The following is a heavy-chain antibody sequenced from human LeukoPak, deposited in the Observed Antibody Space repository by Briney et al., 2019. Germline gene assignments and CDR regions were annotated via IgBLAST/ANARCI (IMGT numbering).Heavy chain of an antibody. CDR3: ARAPLTTIFGVVINLYYFDY. D-gene: IGHD3-3*01. Sequence: SETLSLTCTVSGGSISSYYWSWIRQPPGKGLEWIGYIYYSGTTNYNPSLKSRVTISVDTSKNQFSLKLSSVTAADTAVYYCARAPLTTIFGVVINLYYFDYWSQGTLVTVSS. CDR1: GGSISSYY. CDR2: IYYSGTT. J-gene: IGHJ4*02. V-gene: IGHV4-59*01.